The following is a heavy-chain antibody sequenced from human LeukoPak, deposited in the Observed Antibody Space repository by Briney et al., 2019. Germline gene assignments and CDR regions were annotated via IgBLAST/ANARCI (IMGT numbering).Heavy chain of an antibody. CDR1: GYTFTDYY. J-gene: IGHJ5*02. Sequence: ASVKVSCKASGYTFTDYYMHWVRQAPGQGLEWMGRINPNSGGTNYAQKFQGRVTMTRDTSISTAYMELSRLRSDDTAAYYCARDRGPYCTNGVCYSIDPWGQGTLVTVSS. CDR3: ARDRGPYCTNGVCYSIDP. D-gene: IGHD2-8*01. V-gene: IGHV1-2*06. CDR2: INPNSGGT.